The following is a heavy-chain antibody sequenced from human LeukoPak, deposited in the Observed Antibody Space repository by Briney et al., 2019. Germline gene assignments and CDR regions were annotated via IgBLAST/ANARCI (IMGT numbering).Heavy chain of an antibody. V-gene: IGHV4-59*08. J-gene: IGHJ6*02. D-gene: IGHD6-13*01. CDR3: ARQSAAAGSYYYYGMDV. CDR1: GGSISSYY. Sequence: PSETLSLTCTVSGGSISSYYWSWIRQPPGKGLEWIRYIYYSGSTNYNPSLKSRVTISVDTSKNQFSLKLSSVTAADTAVYYCARQSAAAGSYYYYGMDVWGQGTTVTVSS. CDR2: IYYSGST.